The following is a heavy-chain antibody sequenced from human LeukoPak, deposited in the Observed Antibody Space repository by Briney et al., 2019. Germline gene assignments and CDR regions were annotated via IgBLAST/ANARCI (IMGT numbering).Heavy chain of an antibody. CDR1: GGSISSYY. J-gene: IGHJ5*02. CDR3: ARLIAVAGTGWFDP. Sequence: SETLSLTCAVSGGSISSYYWSWIRQPPGKGLEWIGYIYYSGSTNYNPSLKSRVTISVDTSKNQFSLKLSSVTAADTAVYYCARLIAVAGTGWFDPWGQGTLVTVSS. D-gene: IGHD6-19*01. CDR2: IYYSGST. V-gene: IGHV4-59*08.